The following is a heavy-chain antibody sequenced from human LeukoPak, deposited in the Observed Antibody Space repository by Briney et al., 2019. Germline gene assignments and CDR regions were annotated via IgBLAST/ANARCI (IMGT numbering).Heavy chain of an antibody. V-gene: IGHV7-4-1*02. CDR2: INTSTGNP. Sequence: ASVKVSCKASGYTFTSYAVNWVRQAPGQGLEWMGWINTSTGNPTYAQGFTGRFVFSLDTSVSTAYLQIISLKAEDTAIYYCVRDSPRRGSYYDFWGQGTLVTVSP. CDR1: GYTFTSYA. CDR3: VRDSPRRGSYYDF. J-gene: IGHJ4*02. D-gene: IGHD1-26*01.